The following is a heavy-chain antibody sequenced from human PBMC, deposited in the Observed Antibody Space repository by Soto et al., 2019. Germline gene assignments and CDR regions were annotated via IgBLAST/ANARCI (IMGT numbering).Heavy chain of an antibody. V-gene: IGHV3-53*01. CDR2: IYSGGST. Sequence: GGSLRLSCAASGFTVSSNYMSWVRQAPGKGLEWVSVIYSGGSTYYADSVKGRFTISRDNSKNTLYLQMNSLRAEDTAVYYCARDPGITGTRFDNWGQGTLVTVSS. D-gene: IGHD1-7*01. CDR3: ARDPGITGTRFDN. CDR1: GFTVSSNY. J-gene: IGHJ4*02.